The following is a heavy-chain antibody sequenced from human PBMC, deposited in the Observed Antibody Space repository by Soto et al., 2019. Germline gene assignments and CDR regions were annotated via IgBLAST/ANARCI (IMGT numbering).Heavy chain of an antibody. J-gene: IGHJ4*02. V-gene: IGHV1-18*01. CDR1: GYTFTSYG. Sequence: QVQLVQSGVEVEKPGASVKVSCKASGYTFTSYGVSWVRQAPGQGLEWMGWISAYNGNTNYAQTFQGRVTMTTDTSTSTAYMELRSLRSDDTAVYYFARDVPTVTTGGPDYWGQGTLVTVSS. CDR3: ARDVPTVTTGGPDY. CDR2: ISAYNGNT. D-gene: IGHD4-17*01.